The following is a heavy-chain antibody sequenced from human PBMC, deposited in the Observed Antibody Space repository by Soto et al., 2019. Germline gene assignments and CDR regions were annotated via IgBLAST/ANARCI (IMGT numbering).Heavy chain of an antibody. J-gene: IGHJ6*02. CDR3: ARGITILGRPYGMDV. D-gene: IGHD3-3*01. V-gene: IGHV3-33*01. Sequence: GGSLRLSCAASGFTFSSYGMHWVRQAPGKGLEWVAVIWYDGSNKYYADSVKGRFTISRDNSKNTLYLQMNSLRAEDTAVYYCARGITILGRPYGMDVWGQGTTVTGSS. CDR2: IWYDGSNK. CDR1: GFTFSSYG.